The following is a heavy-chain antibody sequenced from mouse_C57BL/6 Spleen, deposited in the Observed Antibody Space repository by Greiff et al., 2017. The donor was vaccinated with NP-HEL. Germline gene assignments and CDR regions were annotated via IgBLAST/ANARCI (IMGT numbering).Heavy chain of an antibody. J-gene: IGHJ1*03. CDR1: GFTFSSYG. Sequence: EVMLVESGGDLVKPGGSLKLSCAASGFTFSSYGMSWVRQTPDKRLEWVATISSGGSYTYYPDSVKGRFTISRDNAKNTLYLQMSSLKSEDTAMYYCARQGYYGSSYLWYFDVWGTGTTVTVSS. CDR2: ISSGGSYT. V-gene: IGHV5-6*02. D-gene: IGHD1-1*01. CDR3: ARQGYYGSSYLWYFDV.